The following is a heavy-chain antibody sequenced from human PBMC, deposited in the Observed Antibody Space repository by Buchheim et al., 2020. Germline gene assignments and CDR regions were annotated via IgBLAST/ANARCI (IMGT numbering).Heavy chain of an antibody. V-gene: IGHV4-59*08. CDR3: ARQGHYGDYDN. Sequence: QVQLQESGPGLVKPSETLSLTCTVSGGSISSYYWSWIRQPPGGGLECIAYIHYSGSTNYNPSLKSRVTISVDKSKNPFSLQVSSVTAADTAVYYCARQGHYGDYDNWGQGTL. J-gene: IGHJ4*02. CDR2: IHYSGST. D-gene: IGHD4-17*01. CDR1: GGSISSYY.